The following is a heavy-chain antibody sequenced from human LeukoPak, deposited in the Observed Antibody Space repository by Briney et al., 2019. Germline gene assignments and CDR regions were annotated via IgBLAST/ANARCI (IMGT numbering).Heavy chain of an antibody. CDR2: ISSNGGST. J-gene: IGHJ4*02. V-gene: IGHV3-64*01. D-gene: IGHD4-17*01. Sequence: GGSLRLSCAASGFTFSSYSIHWVRQAPGKGLEYVSAISSNGGSTYYANSVKGRFTISRDTSKNTLYLQMGSLRAEDMAVYYCARRGSSYGDSMDYWGQGTLVTVSS. CDR3: ARRGSSYGDSMDY. CDR1: GFTFSSYS.